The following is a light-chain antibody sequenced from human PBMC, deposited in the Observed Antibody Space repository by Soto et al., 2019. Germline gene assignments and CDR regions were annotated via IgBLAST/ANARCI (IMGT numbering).Light chain of an antibody. V-gene: IGKV3-11*01. CDR3: QQRSNWPLT. Sequence: EIVLTQSPATLSLSPGERATLSCRASQSVSIYLAWYQQKPGQAPRLLIYDASNRATGIPARFSGSGSGTDFTLTISSLEPEDFAVYYCQQRSNWPLTCGGGPKVEIK. CDR1: QSVSIY. J-gene: IGKJ4*01. CDR2: DAS.